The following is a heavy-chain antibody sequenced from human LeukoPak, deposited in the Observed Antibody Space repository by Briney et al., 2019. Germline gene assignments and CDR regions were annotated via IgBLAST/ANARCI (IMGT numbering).Heavy chain of an antibody. V-gene: IGHV4-59*01. CDR1: GGSISSYY. D-gene: IGHD4-17*01. J-gene: IGHJ5*02. Sequence: SETLSLTCTVSGGSISSYYWSWIRQPPGKGLEWIGYIYYSGSTNYNPSLKSRVTISVDTSKNQFSLKLSSVTAADTAVYYCARLVNSAIGDGDYSDWFDPWGQGTLVTVSS. CDR3: ARLVNSAIGDGDYSDWFDP. CDR2: IYYSGST.